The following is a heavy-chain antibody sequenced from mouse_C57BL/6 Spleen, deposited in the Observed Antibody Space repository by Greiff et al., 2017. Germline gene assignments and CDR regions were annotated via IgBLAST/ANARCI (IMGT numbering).Heavy chain of an antibody. CDR1: GYTFTSYW. CDR2: IDPSDSDT. V-gene: IGHV1-52*01. J-gene: IGHJ4*01. D-gene: IGHD3-1*01. Sequence: QVQLQQPGAELVRPGSSVKLSCKASGYTFTSYWMHWVKQRPIQGLEWIGNIDPSDSDTHYNQKFKDKATLTVDKSSSTAYMQLSSLTSEDSAVYYCAREGLDYYAMDYWGQGTSVTVSS. CDR3: AREGLDYYAMDY.